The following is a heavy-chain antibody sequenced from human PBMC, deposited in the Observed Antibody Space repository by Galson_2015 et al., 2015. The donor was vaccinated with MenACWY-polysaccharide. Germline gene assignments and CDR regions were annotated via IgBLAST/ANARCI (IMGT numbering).Heavy chain of an antibody. J-gene: IGHJ3*02. V-gene: IGHV3-33*01. Sequence: SLRLSCAASGSRFSHSGMHWVRQAPGKGLEWVAVIQYDGSKIVYADSVKGRVTISRDNSKNTLFLEMNSLGAEDTAVYYCAREGSRIVFHAFDTWGQGTMVTVSS. CDR1: GSRFSHSG. D-gene: IGHD2-15*01. CDR2: IQYDGSKI. CDR3: AREGSRIVFHAFDT.